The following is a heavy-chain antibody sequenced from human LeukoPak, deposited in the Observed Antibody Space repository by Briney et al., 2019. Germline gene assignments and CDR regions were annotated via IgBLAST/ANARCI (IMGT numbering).Heavy chain of an antibody. CDR3: ARKGSGYSSSWSWFDP. D-gene: IGHD6-13*01. Sequence: PGGSLRLSCAASGFTFSSYAMHWVRQAPGKGLEWVAVISYDGSNKYYADSVKGRFTISRDNAKNSVYLQMNSLRAEDTAVYYCARKGSGYSSSWSWFDPWAREPWSPSPQ. CDR2: ISYDGSNK. CDR1: GFTFSSYA. V-gene: IGHV3-30-3*01. J-gene: IGHJ5*02.